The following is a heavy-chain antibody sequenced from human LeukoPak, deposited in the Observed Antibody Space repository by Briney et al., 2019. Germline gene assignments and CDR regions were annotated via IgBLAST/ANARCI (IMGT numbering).Heavy chain of an antibody. V-gene: IGHV1-8*01. CDR2: VNPNSGNT. J-gene: IGHJ4*02. Sequence: GASVKVFCKASGYTFTSYDFNWVRQATGQGLEWMGWVNPNSGNTGYAQKFQGRVTMTRSTSISTAYMELSSLRSEDTAVYYCARAGGSVAGFDYWGQGTLVTVSS. CDR1: GYTFTSYD. D-gene: IGHD6-19*01. CDR3: ARAGGSVAGFDY.